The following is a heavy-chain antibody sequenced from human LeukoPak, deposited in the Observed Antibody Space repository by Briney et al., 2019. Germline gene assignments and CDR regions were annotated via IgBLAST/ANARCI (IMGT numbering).Heavy chain of an antibody. CDR3: ARLFFPLYYIDY. CDR2: IYPGDSDT. Sequence: GESLKISCKGSGYSFTNYWIAWVGQMPGKGLEWMGIIYPGDSDTRYSPSFQGQVTISADKSISTAYLQWSSLKASDTAMYYCARLFFPLYYIDYWGQGTPVTVSS. V-gene: IGHV5-51*01. D-gene: IGHD3-10*02. CDR1: GYSFTNYW. J-gene: IGHJ4*02.